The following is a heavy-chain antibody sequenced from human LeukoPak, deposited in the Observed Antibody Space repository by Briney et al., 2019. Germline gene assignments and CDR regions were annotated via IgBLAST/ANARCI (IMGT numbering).Heavy chain of an antibody. Sequence: PSETLSLTCTVSGGSISSYYWSWIRQPPGKGLEWIGYIYYSGSTNYNPSLKSRVTISVDTSKNQFSLKLSSVTAADTAVYYCARDYGSGGSCYWDYWGQGTLVTVSS. CDR2: IYYSGST. CDR1: GGSISSYY. J-gene: IGHJ4*02. V-gene: IGHV4-59*01. CDR3: ARDYGSGGSCYWDY. D-gene: IGHD2-15*01.